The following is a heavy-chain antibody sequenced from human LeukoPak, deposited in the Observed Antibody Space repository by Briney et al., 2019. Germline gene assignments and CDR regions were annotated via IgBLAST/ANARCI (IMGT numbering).Heavy chain of an antibody. V-gene: IGHV4-59*01. D-gene: IGHD3-10*01. CDR3: ARDQVGDYGSGTYYFDY. Sequence: SETLSLTCTVSGGSISSYYWSWIRQPPGKGLEWIGYIYYSGSTNYNPSLKSRVTISVDTSKNQFSLKLSSVTAADTAVYYCARDQVGDYGSGTYYFDYWGQGTLVTVSS. J-gene: IGHJ4*02. CDR2: IYYSGST. CDR1: GGSISSYY.